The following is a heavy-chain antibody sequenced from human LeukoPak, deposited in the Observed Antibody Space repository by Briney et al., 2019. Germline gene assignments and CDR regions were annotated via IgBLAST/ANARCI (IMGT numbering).Heavy chain of an antibody. CDR2: LNPNSGGT. Sequence: ASVKVSCKASGYTFTGYYMHWVRQAPGQGLEWMGRLNPNSGGTNYAQKFQGRVTMTRDTSISTAYMELSRLRSDDTAVYYCARDLVELTLVANWFDPWGQGTLVTVSS. CDR1: GYTFTGYY. D-gene: IGHD1-26*01. V-gene: IGHV1-2*06. CDR3: ARDLVELTLVANWFDP. J-gene: IGHJ5*02.